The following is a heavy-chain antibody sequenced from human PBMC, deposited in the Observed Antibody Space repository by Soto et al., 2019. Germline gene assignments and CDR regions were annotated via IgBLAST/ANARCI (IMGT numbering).Heavy chain of an antibody. CDR1: GFTFSSNS. D-gene: IGHD3-3*01. J-gene: IGHJ5*02. Sequence: EVQVVESGGGLVQPGGSLRLSCAASGFTFSSNSMNWVRQATGKGLEWISYIRSSSSTIYADSVKGRFTISRDNAKNSLYLQMNSLRDEETAVYYCARVIWSGHLTSDLWGQGTLVTVSS. CDR3: ARVIWSGHLTSDL. CDR2: IRSSSSTI. V-gene: IGHV3-48*02.